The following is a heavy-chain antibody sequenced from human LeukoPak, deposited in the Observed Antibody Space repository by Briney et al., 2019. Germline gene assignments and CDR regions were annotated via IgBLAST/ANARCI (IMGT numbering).Heavy chain of an antibody. CDR3: ASDSGQGHCFDD. J-gene: IGHJ4*02. D-gene: IGHD3-3*01. Sequence: PSETLSLTCAVYGGSFSGQYWGWIRQPPGKGLEWIGEINHGGSISYNASLKSRVTISLDTSKNQFSLKLSSVTAADTAVYYCASDSGQGHCFDDWGQGTLVTVSS. CDR1: GGSFSGQY. V-gene: IGHV4-34*01. CDR2: INHGGSI.